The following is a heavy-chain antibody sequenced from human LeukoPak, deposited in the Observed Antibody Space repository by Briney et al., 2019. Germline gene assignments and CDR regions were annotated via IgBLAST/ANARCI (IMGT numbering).Heavy chain of an antibody. Sequence: SETLSLTCTVSGGSISSYYWSWIRQPPGKGLEWIGEINHSGSTNYNPSLKSRVTMSVDTSKNQFSLNLSSVTAADTAVYYCAREGVSVTNFDYWGQGTLVTVSS. CDR3: AREGVSVTNFDY. CDR2: INHSGST. D-gene: IGHD5/OR15-5a*01. CDR1: GGSISSYY. V-gene: IGHV4-34*01. J-gene: IGHJ4*02.